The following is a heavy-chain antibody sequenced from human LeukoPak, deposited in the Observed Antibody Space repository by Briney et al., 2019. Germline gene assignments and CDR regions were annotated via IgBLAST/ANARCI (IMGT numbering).Heavy chain of an antibody. V-gene: IGHV3-53*01. Sequence: PGGSLRLSCAASGFTVSSNSMSWVRQAPGKGLEWVSVIYSSGTTYYADSVQGRFTVSRDNSKNALYLQMNSLRAEDTAVYYCARGETTTVTTLSDYWGQGTLVTVSS. CDR1: GFTVSSNS. J-gene: IGHJ4*02. CDR3: ARGETTTVTTLSDY. CDR2: IYSSGTT. D-gene: IGHD4-17*01.